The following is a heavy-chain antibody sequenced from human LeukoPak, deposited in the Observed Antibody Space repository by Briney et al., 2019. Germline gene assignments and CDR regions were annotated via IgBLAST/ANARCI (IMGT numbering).Heavy chain of an antibody. Sequence: PSQTLSLTCAVSGGSISSGGYSWSWIRQPPGTGLEWIGYIYHSGSTYYNPSLKSRVTISVDRSKNQFSLKLSSVTAADTAVYYCARDSQVGATGFGYWGQGTLVTVSS. CDR3: ARDSQVGATGFGY. D-gene: IGHD1-26*01. J-gene: IGHJ4*02. CDR1: GGSISSGGYS. CDR2: IYHSGST. V-gene: IGHV4-30-2*01.